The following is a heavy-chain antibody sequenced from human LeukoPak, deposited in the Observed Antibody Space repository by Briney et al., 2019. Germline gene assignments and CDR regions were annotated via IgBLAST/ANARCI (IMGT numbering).Heavy chain of an antibody. Sequence: VASVKVSCKASGYTFTSYYMHWVRQAPGQGLEWMGWINPNSGGTNYAQKFQGRVTMTRDTSISTAYMELSRLRSDDTAVYYCAKTNYYDTTDDKPYTTHFDYWGQGALVTVSS. J-gene: IGHJ4*02. CDR1: GYTFTSYY. D-gene: IGHD3-22*01. CDR2: INPNSGGT. CDR3: AKTNYYDTTDDKPYTTHFDY. V-gene: IGHV1-2*02.